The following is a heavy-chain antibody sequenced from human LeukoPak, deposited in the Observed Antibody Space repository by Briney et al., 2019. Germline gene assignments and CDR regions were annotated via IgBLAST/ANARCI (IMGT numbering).Heavy chain of an antibody. CDR3: ARHGLGSSWFGFDY. V-gene: IGHV5-51*01. CDR1: GYTFTTYW. J-gene: IGHJ4*02. D-gene: IGHD6-13*01. CDR2: IYPGDSDP. Sequence: GESLKISWKGSGYTFTTYWIGRVRQMPGKGLEGVGIIYPGDSDPRYSPSFQGQVTISADKSISTAYLQWSSLKASDSAMYYCARHGLGSSWFGFDYWGQGTLVTVSS.